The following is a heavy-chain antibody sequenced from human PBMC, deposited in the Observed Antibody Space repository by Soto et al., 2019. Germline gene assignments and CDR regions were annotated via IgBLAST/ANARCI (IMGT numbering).Heavy chain of an antibody. D-gene: IGHD3-22*01. Sequence: GGSLSLSCAASGFTFSSYAMSWVRQAPGKGLEWVSAISGSGGSTYYADSVKGRFTISRDNSKNTLYLQMNSLRAEDTAVYYCAKDTHSSGYYYFDYWGQGTLVTVSS. CDR2: ISGSGGST. J-gene: IGHJ4*02. V-gene: IGHV3-23*01. CDR1: GFTFSSYA. CDR3: AKDTHSSGYYYFDY.